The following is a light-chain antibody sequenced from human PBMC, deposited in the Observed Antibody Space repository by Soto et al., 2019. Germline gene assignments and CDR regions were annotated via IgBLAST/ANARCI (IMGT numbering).Light chain of an antibody. CDR1: QNVANY. CDR3: HQRQYWPPIT. V-gene: IGKV3-11*01. J-gene: IGKJ5*01. CDR2: DAS. Sequence: EIVLTQSPATLSLSPGERATLSCRASQNVANYLDWYQQKPGQAPRLLISDASNRATGIPARFSGSGSGTDFTLTISRLEPEDFAVYYCHQRQYWPPITFGQGTRLEIK.